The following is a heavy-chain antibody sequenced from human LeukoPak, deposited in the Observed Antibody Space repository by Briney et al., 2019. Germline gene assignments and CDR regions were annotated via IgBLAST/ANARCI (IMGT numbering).Heavy chain of an antibody. CDR2: IKSDGST. CDR1: GFTFSSYW. J-gene: IGHJ4*02. CDR3: ARSPPKVGKTGIHLDY. D-gene: IGHD4-23*01. Sequence: GGSLRLSCAASGFTFSSYWMHWVRPAPGKGLVWVSRIKSDGSTNYADSVKGRFTVSRDNAKNSLYLQLNSLRVEDTALYYCARSPPKVGKTGIHLDYWGQGTLVTVSS. V-gene: IGHV3-74*01.